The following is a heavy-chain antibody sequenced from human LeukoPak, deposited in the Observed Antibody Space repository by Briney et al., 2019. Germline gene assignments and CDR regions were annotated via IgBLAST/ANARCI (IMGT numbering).Heavy chain of an antibody. D-gene: IGHD6-19*01. CDR2: INTDGTVT. CDR3: ATKQWLAPPPDS. Sequence: GGSLRLSCAASGFTFSKYWMGWVRQAPGKGLESVSRINTDGTVTTYADSVKGRFTVSRDNADNTMFLQMNSVRDEDTAVYYCATKQWLAPPPDSWGQGTPVTVSS. V-gene: IGHV3-74*01. CDR1: GFTFSKYW. J-gene: IGHJ4*02.